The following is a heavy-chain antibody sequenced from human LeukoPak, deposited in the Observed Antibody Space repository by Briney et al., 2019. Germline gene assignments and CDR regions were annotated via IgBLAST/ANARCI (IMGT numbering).Heavy chain of an antibody. CDR1: GFTFSSYG. Sequence: GGSLRLSCAASGFTFSSYGMHWVRQAPGKGLEWVAVISYDGSNKYYADPVKGRFTISRDNSKNTLYLQMNSLRAEDTAVYYCAKTPVAGYFDYWGQGTLVTVSS. J-gene: IGHJ4*02. CDR3: AKTPVAGYFDY. D-gene: IGHD6-19*01. V-gene: IGHV3-30*18. CDR2: ISYDGSNK.